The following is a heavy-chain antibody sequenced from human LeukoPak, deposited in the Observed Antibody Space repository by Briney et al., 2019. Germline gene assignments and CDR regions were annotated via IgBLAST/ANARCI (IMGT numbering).Heavy chain of an antibody. D-gene: IGHD6-19*01. CDR1: GFTFSNYN. V-gene: IGHV3-21*01. J-gene: IGHJ6*03. CDR3: ARGQAQQWLVSPWNYYYMDV. Sequence: GGSLRLSCAASGFTFSNYNMNWVRQAPGKGLEWVSFISTSSSYIYYADSVKGRFTISRHNAKNSLYLQMNSLRAEDTAVYYCARGQAQQWLVSPWNYYYMDVWGKGTTVTISS. CDR2: ISTSSSYI.